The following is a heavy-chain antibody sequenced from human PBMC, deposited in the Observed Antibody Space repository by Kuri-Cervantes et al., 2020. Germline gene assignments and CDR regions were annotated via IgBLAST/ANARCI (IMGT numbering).Heavy chain of an antibody. CDR2: ISRDGRST. D-gene: IGHD2-21*02. CDR1: GFTFGDYW. CDR3: ARDSTVCGGDCYSIDGAFDI. V-gene: IGHV3-74*01. Sequence: GESLKISCAASGFTFGDYWMHWVRQVPGKGLVWVSRISRDGRSTSYADPVKGRFTISRDNSKNTLYLQMNSLRAEDTAVYYCARDSTVCGGDCYSIDGAFDIWGQGTMVTVSS. J-gene: IGHJ3*02.